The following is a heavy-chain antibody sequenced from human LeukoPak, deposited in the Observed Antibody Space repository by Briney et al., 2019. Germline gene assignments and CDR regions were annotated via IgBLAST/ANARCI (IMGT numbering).Heavy chain of an antibody. CDR1: GFTFRSYE. Sequence: PGGSLRLSCAASGFTFRSYEVNWVRLGPGKGLEWVSVISSDGNTYYADSVKGRFTISRDNSRNTLSLQMHGLRADDTAVYYCARGQEQFSSPWQWGPRRKNFYYYGMDVWGQGTTVTVSS. CDR3: ARGQEQFSSPWQWGPRRKNFYYYGMDV. CDR2: ISSDGNT. D-gene: IGHD6-19*01. V-gene: IGHV3-66*01. J-gene: IGHJ6*02.